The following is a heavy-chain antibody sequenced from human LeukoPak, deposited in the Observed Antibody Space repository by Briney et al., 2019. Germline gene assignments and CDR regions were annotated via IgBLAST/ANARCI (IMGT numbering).Heavy chain of an antibody. CDR1: GFTFTSSA. J-gene: IGHJ4*02. CDR3: AAARGDPYYFDY. V-gene: IGHV1-58*02. Sequence: SVKVSCKASGFTFTSSAMQWVRQARGQLLEWIGWIVVGSGNTNYAQKFQERVTITRDMSTSTAYMELSSLRSEDTAVYYCAAARGDPYYFDYWGQGTLVTVSS. CDR2: IVVGSGNT. D-gene: IGHD3-10*01.